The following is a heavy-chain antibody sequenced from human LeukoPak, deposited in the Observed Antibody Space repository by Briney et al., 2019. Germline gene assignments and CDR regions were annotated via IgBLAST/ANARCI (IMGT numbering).Heavy chain of an antibody. V-gene: IGHV1-8*03. CDR2: MNPNSGNT. J-gene: IGHJ5*02. D-gene: IGHD6-13*01. Sequence: ASVKVSCKASGYTFTSYDINWVLQATGQGLEWMGWMNPNSGNTGYAQKFQGRVTITRNTSISTAYMELSSLRSEDTAVYYCARSSSSFPNWFDPWGQGTQVTVSS. CDR3: ARSSSSFPNWFDP. CDR1: GYTFTSYD.